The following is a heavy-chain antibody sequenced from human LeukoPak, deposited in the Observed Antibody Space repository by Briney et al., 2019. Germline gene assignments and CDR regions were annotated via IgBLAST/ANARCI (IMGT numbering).Heavy chain of an antibody. J-gene: IGHJ4*02. CDR3: AREGPYSDSSRSRFDY. V-gene: IGHV1-46*01. D-gene: IGHD6-6*01. Sequence: SVTVSCKASGYTFTNYYIHWVRQAPGQGLEWMGIINPSGGSTSYAQKFQGRVTMTRDTSTSTVYMELSSLRSEDTAVYYCAREGPYSDSSRSRFDYWGQGTLVTVSS. CDR1: GYTFTNYY. CDR2: INPSGGST.